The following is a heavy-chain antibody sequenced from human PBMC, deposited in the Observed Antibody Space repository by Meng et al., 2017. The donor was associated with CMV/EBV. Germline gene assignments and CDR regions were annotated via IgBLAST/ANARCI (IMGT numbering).Heavy chain of an antibody. V-gene: IGHV6-1*01. D-gene: IGHD6-6*01. CDR2: TYYRSKWYN. Sequence: QTPSLTRAISGDSVSSNSAAWNWTRQSPSRGLEWLGRTYYRSKWYNDYAVSVKSRITINPDTSKNQFSLQLNSVTPEDTAVYYCARDSEQLVSFDYWGQGTLVTVSS. J-gene: IGHJ4*02. CDR1: GDSVSSNSAA. CDR3: ARDSEQLVSFDY.